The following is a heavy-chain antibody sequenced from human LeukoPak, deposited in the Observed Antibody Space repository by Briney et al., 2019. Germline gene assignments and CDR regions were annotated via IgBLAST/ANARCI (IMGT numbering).Heavy chain of an antibody. V-gene: IGHV3-74*01. CDR1: GFTFSSYW. D-gene: IGHD6-19*01. CDR3: AREHSSGWYYFDY. J-gene: IGHJ4*02. CDR2: INTDGSST. Sequence: GGSLRPSCAASGFTFSSYWMHWVRQAPGKGLVWVSRINTDGSSTSYADSVKGRFTISRDNAKNTLYLQMNSLRAEDTAVYYCAREHSSGWYYFDYWGQGTLVTVSS.